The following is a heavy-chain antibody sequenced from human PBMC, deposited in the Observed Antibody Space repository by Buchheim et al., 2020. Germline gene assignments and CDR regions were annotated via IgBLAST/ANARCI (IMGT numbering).Heavy chain of an antibody. CDR1: GLTFSSCA. CDR3: ATDGYDSRGYLTFPEY. CDR2: ITGSGGST. D-gene: IGHD3-22*01. J-gene: IGHJ4*02. Sequence: EVQLLESGGGLVQPAGSLRLSCAASGLTFSSCAMSWVRQAPGKGLEWVSTITGSGGSTFYADSGKGRFTISRDNSKNALYLQMNSLRAEDTAVYYCATDGYDSRGYLTFPEYWGQGTL. V-gene: IGHV3-23*01.